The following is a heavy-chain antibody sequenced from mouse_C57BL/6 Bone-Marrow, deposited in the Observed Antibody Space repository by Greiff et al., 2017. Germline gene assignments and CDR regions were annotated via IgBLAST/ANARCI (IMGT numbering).Heavy chain of an antibody. CDR1: GFNIKDDY. D-gene: IGHD1-1*01. CDR2: IDPENGDT. Sequence: EVKLQQSGAELVRPGASVKLSCTASGFNIKDDYMHWVKQRPEQGLEWIGWIDPENGDTEYASKFQGKATITADTSSNTAYLQLSSLTSEDTAVYYCTTTIYYYGSSYAWFAYWGQGTLVTVSA. CDR3: TTTIYYYGSSYAWFAY. J-gene: IGHJ3*01. V-gene: IGHV14-4*01.